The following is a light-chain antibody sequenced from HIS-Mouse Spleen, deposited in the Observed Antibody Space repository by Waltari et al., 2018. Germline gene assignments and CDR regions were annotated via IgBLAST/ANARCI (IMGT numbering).Light chain of an antibody. Sequence: QSALTQPASVSGSPGQSITISCTGTSSDVGGYNYVFWYQQHPGKAPKLMIYEVSNRPSGVSNRFSGSKSGNTASLTISGLQAEDEADYYCSSYTSSSTPVFGGGTKLTVL. CDR2: EVS. CDR1: SSDVGGYNY. J-gene: IGLJ2*01. V-gene: IGLV2-14*01. CDR3: SSYTSSSTPV.